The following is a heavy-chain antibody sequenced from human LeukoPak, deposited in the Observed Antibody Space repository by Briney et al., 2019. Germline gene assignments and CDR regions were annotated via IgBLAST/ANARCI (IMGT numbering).Heavy chain of an antibody. CDR1: GYTFTCYY. V-gene: IGHV1-2*02. D-gene: IGHD3-9*01. J-gene: IGHJ4*02. CDR2: INPNSGGT. Sequence: GASVKVSCKASGYTFTCYYMHWVRQAPGQGLEWMGWINPNSGGTNYAQKFQGRVTMTRDTSISTAYMELSRLRSDDTAVYYCARWILTGKKSFDYWGQGTLITVSS. CDR3: ARWILTGKKSFDY.